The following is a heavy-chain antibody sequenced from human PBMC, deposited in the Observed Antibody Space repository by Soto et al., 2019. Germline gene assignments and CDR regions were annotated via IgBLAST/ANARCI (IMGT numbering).Heavy chain of an antibody. D-gene: IGHD2-8*01. CDR2: VNPPAGHI. V-gene: IGHV1-46*01. Sequence: GASVKVSCKASGYSFTNYFTHWVRQAPGQGLEWVAIVNPPAGHISYAQKFQGRISLTRDTSTNTAYMELSSLTTEDTALYFCATDYRNTNAYYAFDLWGQGTTVTVSS. J-gene: IGHJ3*01. CDR1: GYSFTNYF. CDR3: ATDYRNTNAYYAFDL.